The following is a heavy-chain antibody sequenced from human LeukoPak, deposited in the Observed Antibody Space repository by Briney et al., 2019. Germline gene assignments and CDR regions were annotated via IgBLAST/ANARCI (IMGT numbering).Heavy chain of an antibody. J-gene: IGHJ4*02. CDR2: IRGSGGST. Sequence: GGSLRLSCAASGFTFSTYAMTWVRQASGRGLEWVSTIRGSGGSTYYADSVKGRFTISRDISKNTLYLQMNNLRAEDTAVYYCARYCSGGNCYSGLVYWGQGTLVAVSS. CDR3: ARYCSGGNCYSGLVY. CDR1: GFTFSTYA. V-gene: IGHV3-23*01. D-gene: IGHD2-15*01.